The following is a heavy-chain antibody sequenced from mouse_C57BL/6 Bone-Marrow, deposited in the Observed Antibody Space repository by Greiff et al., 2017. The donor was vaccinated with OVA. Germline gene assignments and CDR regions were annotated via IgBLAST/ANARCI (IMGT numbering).Heavy chain of an antibody. V-gene: IGHV1-74*01. Sequence: VQLQQSGAELVKPGASVKVSCKASGYTFTSYWMHWVKQRPGQGLEWIGRIHPSDSDTNYNQKFKGKATLTVDKSSSTAYMQLSSLTSEDSAVYYRTMTTVSYWYFDVWGTGTTVTVSS. CDR1: GYTFTSYW. CDR3: TMTTVSYWYFDV. CDR2: IHPSDSDT. J-gene: IGHJ1*03. D-gene: IGHD1-1*01.